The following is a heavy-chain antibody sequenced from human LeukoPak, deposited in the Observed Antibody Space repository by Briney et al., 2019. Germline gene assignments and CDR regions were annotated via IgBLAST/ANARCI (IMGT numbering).Heavy chain of an antibody. V-gene: IGHV4-61*01. J-gene: IGHJ6*02. CDR2: IYYSGST. CDR1: GGSVSSGSYY. D-gene: IGHD6-19*01. Sequence: SETLSLTCTVSGGSVSSGSYYWSWIRQPPGKGLEWIGYIYYSGSTNYNPSLKSRVTISVDTSKNQFSLKLSSVIAADTAVYYCARVAMAGPPRYYYYSGMDVWGQGTTVTVSS. CDR3: ARVAMAGPPRYYYYSGMDV.